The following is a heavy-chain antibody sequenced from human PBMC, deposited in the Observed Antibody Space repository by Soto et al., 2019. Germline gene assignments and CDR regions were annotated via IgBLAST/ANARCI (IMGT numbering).Heavy chain of an antibody. Sequence: SGPTLVKPTQTLTLTCSFSGFSLTTSGVSVGWIRQPPGKALEWLALIYWHDDKRYSPSLKSRLTITKDTSKNQVVLTMTNMDRVDTATYYCAHSVRYNDILTGYYSNHWFDPWGQGTLVTVSS. CDR3: AHSVRYNDILTGYYSNHWFDP. CDR1: GFSLTTSGVS. J-gene: IGHJ5*02. D-gene: IGHD3-9*01. V-gene: IGHV2-5*01. CDR2: IYWHDDK.